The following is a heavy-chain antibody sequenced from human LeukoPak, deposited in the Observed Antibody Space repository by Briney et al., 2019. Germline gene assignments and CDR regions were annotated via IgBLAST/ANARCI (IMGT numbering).Heavy chain of an antibody. CDR2: IWHDGSNR. J-gene: IGHJ3*02. V-gene: IGHV3-33*01. CDR1: GFTFSSYG. Sequence: GGSLILSCAASGFTFSSYGMHWVRQAPGKGLEWVAVIWHDGSNRYYGDSVKGRFTISRDNSKNTLYLQMSSLRAEDTAVYYCARGVGSSGWFAFDIWGQGTMVTVSS. D-gene: IGHD6-19*01. CDR3: ARGVGSSGWFAFDI.